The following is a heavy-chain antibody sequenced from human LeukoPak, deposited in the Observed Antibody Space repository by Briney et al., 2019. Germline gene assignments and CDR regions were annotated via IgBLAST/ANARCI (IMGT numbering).Heavy chain of an antibody. V-gene: IGHV1-8*01. Sequence: GASVKVSCKASGYSFTSYGINWVRQATGQGLEWMGWMNPNSGNTGYAQKFQGRVTITRNTSISTAYMELSSLRSEDTAVYYCARTGATGAASSWFHYYYYMDVWGKGTTVTVSS. CDR3: ARTGATGAASSWFHYYYYMDV. CDR1: GYSFTSYG. CDR2: MNPNSGNT. J-gene: IGHJ6*03. D-gene: IGHD6-13*01.